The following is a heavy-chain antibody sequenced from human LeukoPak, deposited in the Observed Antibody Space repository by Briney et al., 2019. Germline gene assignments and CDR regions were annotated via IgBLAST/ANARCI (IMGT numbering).Heavy chain of an antibody. D-gene: IGHD6-19*01. V-gene: IGHV1-2*02. CDR2: INPNSGGT. CDR1: GYTFTGYY. J-gene: IGHJ4*02. CDR3: ARDIAVAATGGY. Sequence: ASVEVSCKASGYTFTGYYMHWVRQAPGQGLEWMGWINPNSGGTNYAQKFQGRVTMTRDTSISTAYMELSRLRSDDTAVYYCARDIAVAATGGYWGQGTLVTVSS.